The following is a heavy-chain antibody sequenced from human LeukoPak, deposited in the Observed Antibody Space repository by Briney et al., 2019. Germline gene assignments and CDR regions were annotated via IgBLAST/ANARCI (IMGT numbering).Heavy chain of an antibody. CDR1: GFTFSSYE. J-gene: IGHJ4*02. D-gene: IGHD3-22*01. Sequence: PGGSLRLSCAASGFTFSSYEMNWVRQAPGKGLEWVSYISSSGSTIYYADSVKGRFTISRDNSKSTLYLQMNSLRAEDTAVYYCAKDYYDSSGYVFDYWGQGTLVTVSS. CDR2: ISSSGSTI. CDR3: AKDYYDSSGYVFDY. V-gene: IGHV3-48*03.